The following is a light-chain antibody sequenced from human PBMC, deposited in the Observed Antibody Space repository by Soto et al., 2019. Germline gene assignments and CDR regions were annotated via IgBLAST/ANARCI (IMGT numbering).Light chain of an antibody. J-gene: IGKJ1*01. CDR2: KAS. Sequence: IQMTQSPSTLSASVGDRVTITCRASQSISSWLAWYQQKPGKAPKLLIYKASSLESGVPSRFSGSGSGTEFTLTISSLQPDDFATYYCQQYNRYSRFGQGTKVDIK. CDR1: QSISSW. CDR3: QQYNRYSR. V-gene: IGKV1-5*03.